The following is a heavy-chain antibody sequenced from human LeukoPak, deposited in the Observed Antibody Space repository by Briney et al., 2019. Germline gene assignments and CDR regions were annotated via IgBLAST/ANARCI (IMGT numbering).Heavy chain of an antibody. J-gene: IGHJ4*02. CDR1: GYTFTDYA. V-gene: IGHV1-3*03. CDR3: ARGGKQWRGGNYFDS. CDR2: ITTGRGET. Sequence: ASVKVSCKASGYTFTDYALHWVRQPPGQSLEWMGWITTGRGETRYSQEFQRRITFTRDTSASTVYMDLSDLRSEDTAVYYCARGGKQWRGGNYFDSWGQGTLVAVSS. D-gene: IGHD6-19*01.